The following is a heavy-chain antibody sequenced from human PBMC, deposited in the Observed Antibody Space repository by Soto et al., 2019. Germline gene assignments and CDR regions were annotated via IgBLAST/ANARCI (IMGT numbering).Heavy chain of an antibody. CDR2: IVVGSGNT. V-gene: IGHV1-58*01. CDR3: AAVGIASVGYYNGMDV. J-gene: IGHJ6*02. Sequence: ASVKVSCKASGFTFTTSAVQWVRQARGQRLEWIGWIVVGSGNTIYAQRFQERVAITRDMSTSTAYMELSSLRSEDTAVYYCAAVGIASVGYYNGMDVRGQGTTVTVSS. D-gene: IGHD6-13*01. CDR1: GFTFTTSA.